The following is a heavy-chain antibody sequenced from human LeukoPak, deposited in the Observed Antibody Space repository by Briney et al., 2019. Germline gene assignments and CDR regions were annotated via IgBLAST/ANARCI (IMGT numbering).Heavy chain of an antibody. D-gene: IGHD5-24*01. J-gene: IGHJ4*02. CDR2: ISSSSSSI. V-gene: IGHV3-21*01. Sequence: GGSLRLSCAASGFTFNTYSMSWVRQAPGKGLEWVSSISSSSSSICYADSVKGLFTISRDNAKNSLYLQMNSLRAEDTAVYYCARGYKYFDYWGQGTLVTVSS. CDR1: GFTFNTYS. CDR3: ARGYKYFDY.